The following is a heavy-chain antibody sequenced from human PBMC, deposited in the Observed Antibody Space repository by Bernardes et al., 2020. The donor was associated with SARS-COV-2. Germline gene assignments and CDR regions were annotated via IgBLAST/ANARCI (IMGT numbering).Heavy chain of an antibody. J-gene: IGHJ4*02. Sequence: GGSLSLSCAASGFTFSSYAMSWVRQAPGKGLEWVSAISGSGGSTYYADSVKGRFTISRDNSKNTLYLQMNSLRAEDTAVYYCAKDPRVGYCSSTSCVYYWGQGTLVTVSS. CDR3: AKDPRVGYCSSTSCVYY. V-gene: IGHV3-23*01. CDR1: GFTFSSYA. CDR2: ISGSGGST. D-gene: IGHD2-2*01.